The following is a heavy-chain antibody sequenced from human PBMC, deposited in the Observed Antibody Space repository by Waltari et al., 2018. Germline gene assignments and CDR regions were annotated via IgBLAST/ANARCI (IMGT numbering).Heavy chain of an antibody. J-gene: IGHJ4*02. Sequence: QVQLQESGPGLVKPSETLSLTCAVSGYSISSGYYWGWIRQPPGKGLEWIGSLYHSGSTYYNPSLKSRVTISVDTSKNQFSLKLSSVTAADTAVYYCARSAVGATSDYWGQGTLVTVSS. D-gene: IGHD1-26*01. V-gene: IGHV4-38-2*01. CDR1: GYSISSGYY. CDR2: LYHSGST. CDR3: ARSAVGATSDY.